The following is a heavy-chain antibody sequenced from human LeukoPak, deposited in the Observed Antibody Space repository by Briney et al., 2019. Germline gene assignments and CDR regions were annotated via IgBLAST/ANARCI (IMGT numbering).Heavy chain of an antibody. J-gene: IGHJ4*02. D-gene: IGHD3-3*01. CDR2: ISGSGGST. Sequence: GGSLRLSYAASGFTFSSYAMSWVRQAPGKGLEWVSAISGSGGSTYYADSVKGRFTISRDNSKNTLYLQMNSLRAEDTAVYYCATQYYDFWSGYFYFDYWGQGTLVTVSS. CDR3: ATQYYDFWSGYFYFDY. V-gene: IGHV3-23*01. CDR1: GFTFSSYA.